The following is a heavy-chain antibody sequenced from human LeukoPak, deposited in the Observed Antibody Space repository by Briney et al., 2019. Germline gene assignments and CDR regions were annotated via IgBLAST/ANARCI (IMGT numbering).Heavy chain of an antibody. J-gene: IGHJ3*02. D-gene: IGHD2-2*01. Sequence: GASVKVSCKASGGTFSSYAITWVRQAPGQGLEWMGGIIPILGTANYVQKFQGRVTITADESTSIAYMELSSLRSEDTAVYYCARGGGSSTADAFDIWGQGTMVTVSS. CDR2: IIPILGTA. CDR1: GGTFSSYA. V-gene: IGHV1-69*13. CDR3: ARGGGSSTADAFDI.